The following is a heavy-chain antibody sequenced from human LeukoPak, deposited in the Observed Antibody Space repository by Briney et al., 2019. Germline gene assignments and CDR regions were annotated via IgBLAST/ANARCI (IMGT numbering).Heavy chain of an antibody. J-gene: IGHJ4*02. CDR1: GGSFSGYY. V-gene: IGHV4-34*01. CDR2: INHSGST. CDR3: ARGERDRYFDY. Sequence: SETLSLTCAVYGGSFSGYYWSWIRQPPGKGLEWIGEINHSGSTDYNPPLKSRVTISVDTSKNQFSLKLSSVTAADTAVYYCARGERDRYFDYWGQGTLVTVSS.